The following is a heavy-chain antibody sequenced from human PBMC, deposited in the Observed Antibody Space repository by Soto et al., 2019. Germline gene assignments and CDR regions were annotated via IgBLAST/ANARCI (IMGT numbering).Heavy chain of an antibody. CDR2: IHSSGTT. CDR1: SGSINSFY. V-gene: IGHV4-4*07. Sequence: PSETLSLTCTVSSGSINSFYWSWIRQPAGKGLEWIGRIHSSGTTNYNPSLKSRVTISRDTSKNQFSLKLTSVTAADTALYYCGKVLVGATGHTDSDSWGPGTLVTVSS. J-gene: IGHJ4*02. D-gene: IGHD2-15*01. CDR3: GKVLVGATGHTDSDS.